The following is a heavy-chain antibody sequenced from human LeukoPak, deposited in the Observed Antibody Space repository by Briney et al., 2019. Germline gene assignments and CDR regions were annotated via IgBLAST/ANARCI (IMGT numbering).Heavy chain of an antibody. Sequence: GGSLRLSCAVSGFSVSNNYMSWVRQAPGRGLECVAVIYSHGSTNYGESVKGRFTISRDASKNTLYLQMNSLRVEDSALYYCARGTELNFWSGYLDSWGQGTLVTVSS. CDR2: IYSHGST. CDR1: GFSVSNNY. V-gene: IGHV3-53*01. J-gene: IGHJ4*02. CDR3: ARGTELNFWSGYLDS. D-gene: IGHD3-3*01.